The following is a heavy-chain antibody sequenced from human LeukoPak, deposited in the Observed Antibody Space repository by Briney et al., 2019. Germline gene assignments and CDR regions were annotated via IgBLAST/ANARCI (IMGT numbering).Heavy chain of an antibody. CDR2: IHNSGTT. J-gene: IGHJ4*02. D-gene: IGHD3-10*01. Sequence: PSETLSLTCAVSGGPFSGYFWSWIRQSSGKGLEWIGEIHNSGTTNYNPSLNSRVTISEDTSKNQFFLNLSSVTAADTAVYYCARRYYYNLGSFPFDFWGQGTLVTVSS. CDR3: ARRYYYNLGSFPFDF. CDR1: GGPFSGYF. V-gene: IGHV4-34*01.